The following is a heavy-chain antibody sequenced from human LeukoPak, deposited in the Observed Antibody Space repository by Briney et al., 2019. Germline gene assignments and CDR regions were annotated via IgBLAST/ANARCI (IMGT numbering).Heavy chain of an antibody. Sequence: PSETLSPTCTVSGGSISRYYWSWIRQPPGKGLEWIGYIYYSGITNYNPSLKSRVTISVDTSKNQFSLKLSSVTAADTAMYYCARDYQMSGTYSYYFDYWGQGTLVTVSS. CDR2: IYYSGIT. CDR1: GGSISRYY. CDR3: ARDYQMSGTYSYYFDY. V-gene: IGHV4-59*01. D-gene: IGHD1-26*01. J-gene: IGHJ4*02.